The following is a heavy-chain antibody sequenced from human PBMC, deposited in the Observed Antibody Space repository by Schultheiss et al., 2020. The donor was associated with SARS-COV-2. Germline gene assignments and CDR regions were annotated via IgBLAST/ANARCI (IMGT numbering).Heavy chain of an antibody. D-gene: IGHD6-13*01. CDR1: GYTFTSYG. CDR3: ARSPSAAAGKPRNYYYYGMDV. V-gene: IGHV1-18*01. Sequence: ASVKVSCKASGYTFTSYGISWVRQAPGQGLEWMGWISAYNGNTNYAQKLQGRVTMTTDTSTSTAYMELSRLRSDDTAVYYCARSPSAAAGKPRNYYYYGMDVWGQGTTVTVSS. J-gene: IGHJ6*02. CDR2: ISAYNGNT.